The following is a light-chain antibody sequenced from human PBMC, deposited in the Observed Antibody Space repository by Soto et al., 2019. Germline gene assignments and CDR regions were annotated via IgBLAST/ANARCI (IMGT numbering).Light chain of an antibody. CDR2: LNSDGSH. Sequence: QPVLTQSPSASASLGASVKLTCTLSSGHSTYAIAWHQQQPEKGPRFLMNLNSDGSHKKGDGIPDRFSGSSSGAERYLTISSLQSEDEADYYCQTLTVFGGGTKVTVL. CDR1: SGHSTYA. V-gene: IGLV4-69*01. J-gene: IGLJ2*01. CDR3: QTLTV.